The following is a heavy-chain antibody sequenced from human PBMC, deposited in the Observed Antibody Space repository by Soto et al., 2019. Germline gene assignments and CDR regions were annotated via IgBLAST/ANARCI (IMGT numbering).Heavy chain of an antibody. CDR2: IYYSGST. CDR1: GGAISSGSYY. V-gene: IGHV4-31*03. J-gene: IGHJ4*02. D-gene: IGHD3-22*01. CDR3: VRVEEAGRNYYDSSGYYLFDY. Sequence: SETLSLTCTVSGGAISSGSYYWGWIRQHPGKGLEWIGYIYYSGSTYYNPSLKSRVTISVDTSKNQFSLKLSSVTAADTAVYYCVRVEEAGRNYYDSSGYYLFDYWGQGTLVTVSS.